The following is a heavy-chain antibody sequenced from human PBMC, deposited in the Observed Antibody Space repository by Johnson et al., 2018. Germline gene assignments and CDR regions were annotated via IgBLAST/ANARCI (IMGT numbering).Heavy chain of an antibody. CDR1: GFTFSRYV. J-gene: IGHJ4*02. V-gene: IGHV3-23*04. D-gene: IGHD3-22*01. CDR2: ISGSGVSA. Sequence: VQLVESGGGLVQPGGSLRLSCAASGFTFSRYVMNWVRQAPGTGLEWVSVISGSGVSAYFADPVKGRFTIAGDNSKNTLYLQMNSLRAEDTAVYYCAKGPSYYYESSGYYYFDYGGQGTLVTVSS. CDR3: AKGPSYYYESSGYYYFDY.